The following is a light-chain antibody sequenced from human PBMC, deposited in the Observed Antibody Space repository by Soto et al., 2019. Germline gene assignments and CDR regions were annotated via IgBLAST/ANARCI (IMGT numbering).Light chain of an antibody. Sequence: QSALTQHASVSGSPGQSITISCTGTSSDVGGYNYVSWYQQHPGKAPKLMIFDVSNRPSGVSNRFSGSKSGNTASLTISGLQAEDEDDYYCSSYTSTSTYVFGTGTKVTVL. J-gene: IGLJ1*01. CDR1: SSDVGGYNY. V-gene: IGLV2-14*01. CDR3: SSYTSTSTYV. CDR2: DVS.